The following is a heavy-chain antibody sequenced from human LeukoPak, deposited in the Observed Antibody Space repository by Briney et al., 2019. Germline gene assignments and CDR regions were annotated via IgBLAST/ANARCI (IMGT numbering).Heavy chain of an antibody. CDR1: GGSLSNYY. CDR2: RYHSGST. Sequence: PSETLSLTCTVSGGSLSNYYWSWIRQPPGKGPEWMGYRYHSGSTNYNPSLKSRVTISVDTSKNQFSLKLSSVTAADTAVYYCARQSDSGYDTPGFDYWGQGTLVTVSS. CDR3: ARQSDSGYDTPGFDY. J-gene: IGHJ4*02. D-gene: IGHD5-12*01. V-gene: IGHV4-59*08.